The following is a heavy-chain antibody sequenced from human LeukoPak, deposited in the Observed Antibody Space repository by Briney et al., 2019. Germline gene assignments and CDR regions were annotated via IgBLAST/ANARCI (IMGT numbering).Heavy chain of an antibody. V-gene: IGHV3-48*03. CDR1: GFTFSSYE. Sequence: PGGSLRLSCAASGFTFSSYEMKWVRQAPGKGLEWVSYISSSGSTIYYADSVKGRFTISRDNAKNSLYLQMNSLRAEDTAVYYCARVDSSSWYDYWGQGTLVTVSS. J-gene: IGHJ4*02. CDR2: ISSSGSTI. D-gene: IGHD6-13*01. CDR3: ARVDSSSWYDY.